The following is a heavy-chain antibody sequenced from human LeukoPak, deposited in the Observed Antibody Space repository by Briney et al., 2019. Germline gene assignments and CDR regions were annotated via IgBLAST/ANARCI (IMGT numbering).Heavy chain of an antibody. CDR2: INHSGST. D-gene: IGHD2-15*01. CDR1: GGSFSGYY. V-gene: IGHV4-34*01. CDR3: ARGQGDCSGGSCYLFDY. J-gene: IGHJ4*02. Sequence: SETLSLTCAVYGGSFSGYYWSWIRQPPGKGLEWIGEINHSGSTNYNPSLKSRVTISVDTSKNHFSLKLSSVTAADTAVYYCARGQGDCSGGSCYLFDYWGQGTLVTVSS.